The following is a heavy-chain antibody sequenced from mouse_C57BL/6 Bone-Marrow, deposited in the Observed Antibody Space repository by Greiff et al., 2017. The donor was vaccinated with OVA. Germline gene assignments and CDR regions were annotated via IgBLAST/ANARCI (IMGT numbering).Heavy chain of an antibody. V-gene: IGHV1-55*01. Sequence: VQLQQPGAELVKPGASVKMSCKASGYTFTSYWITWVKQRPGQGLEWIGDIYPGSGSPNYNEKFKSKATLTVDTSSSTAYMQLSSLTSEDSAVYYCAESYYGNYGYFDVWGTGTTVTVSS. J-gene: IGHJ1*03. CDR1: GYTFTSYW. CDR3: AESYYGNYGYFDV. D-gene: IGHD2-1*01. CDR2: IYPGSGSP.